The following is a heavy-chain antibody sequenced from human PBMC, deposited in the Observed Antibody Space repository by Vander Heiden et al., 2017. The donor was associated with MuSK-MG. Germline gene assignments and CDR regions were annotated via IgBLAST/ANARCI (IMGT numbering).Heavy chain of an antibody. CDR3: ARRSPYFDFWSGFDY. D-gene: IGHD3-3*01. CDR2: TYYSGTT. J-gene: IGHJ4*02. Sequence: QPQLQESGPGLVKPSDTLSLTCTVSGGSISSSRYYWGWIRPPPGKGLEWIGTTYYSGTTYYNPSLKSRVTISVDTSKNQFSLKLSSVTAADTAVYYCARRSPYFDFWSGFDYWGQGTLVTVSS. CDR1: GGSISSSRYY. V-gene: IGHV4-39*01.